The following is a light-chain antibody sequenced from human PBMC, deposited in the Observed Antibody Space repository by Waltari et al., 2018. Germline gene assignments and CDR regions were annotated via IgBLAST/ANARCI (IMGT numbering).Light chain of an antibody. CDR1: QSVLYSPNNKNY. CDR3: QQYYSAPYT. Sequence: DIVMTQSPDSLAVSLGERATINCKSSQSVLYSPNNKNYLAWYQHKPGQPPKLCIYWASTRESGVPDRFSGSGSGADFTLTISSLQAEDVAVYYCQQYYSAPYTFGQGTKLEIK. CDR2: WAS. V-gene: IGKV4-1*01. J-gene: IGKJ2*01.